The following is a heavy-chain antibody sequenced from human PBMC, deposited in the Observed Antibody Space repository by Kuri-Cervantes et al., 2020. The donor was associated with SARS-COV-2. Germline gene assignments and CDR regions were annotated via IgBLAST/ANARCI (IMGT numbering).Heavy chain of an antibody. D-gene: IGHD3-3*01. CDR1: GFTFSSYA. J-gene: IGHJ2*01. V-gene: IGHV3-30-3*01. Sequence: GGSLRLSCAASGFTFSSYAMHWVRQAPGKGLEWVAVISYDGSNKYYADSVKGRFTISRDNSKKTLYLQMNSLRAEDTAVYYCARGNDFWSGRDWYFDLWGRGTLVTVSS. CDR3: ARGNDFWSGRDWYFDL. CDR2: ISYDGSNK.